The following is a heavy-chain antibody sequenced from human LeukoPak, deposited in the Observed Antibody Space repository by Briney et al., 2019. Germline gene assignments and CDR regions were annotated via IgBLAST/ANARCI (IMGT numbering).Heavy chain of an antibody. CDR2: INPNSGNT. Sequence: ASVKVSCKASGYTFTSYDINWVRQATGQGLEWMGSINPNSGNTGYAQKFQGRVTITRNTSISTVYMELSSLRSEDTAVYYCATLITFGGVFYWGQGTLVTVSS. D-gene: IGHD3-16*01. V-gene: IGHV1-8*03. J-gene: IGHJ4*02. CDR3: ATLITFGGVFY. CDR1: GYTFTSYD.